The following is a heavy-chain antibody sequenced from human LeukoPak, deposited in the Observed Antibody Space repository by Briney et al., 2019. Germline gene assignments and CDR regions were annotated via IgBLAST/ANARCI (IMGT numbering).Heavy chain of an antibody. CDR3: ERVVGNWNGAFDI. D-gene: IGHD1-1*01. CDR2: ISSSSSYI. V-gene: IGHV3-21*01. J-gene: IGHJ3*02. CDR1: GFTFSSYS. Sequence: PGGSLRLSCAASGFTFSSYSMNWVRQAPGKGLEWVSSISSSSSYIYYADSVKGRFTISRDNAKNSLYLQMNSLRAEDTAVYYCERVVGNWNGAFDIWGQGTMVTVSS.